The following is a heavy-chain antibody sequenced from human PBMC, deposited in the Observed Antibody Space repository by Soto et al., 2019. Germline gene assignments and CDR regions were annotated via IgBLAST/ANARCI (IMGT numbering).Heavy chain of an antibody. D-gene: IGHD2-15*01. V-gene: IGHV4-59*01. J-gene: IGHJ5*02. CDR3: ARGYCSGGSCWPFDP. CDR2: IYYSGST. CDR1: GGSIGSYY. Sequence: PSEPLSPRWTVSGGSIGSYYWSWIRQPPGKGLEWIGYIYYSGSTNYNPSLKSRVPISVDTSKNQFSLKLSSVTAADTAVYYCARGYCSGGSCWPFDPWGQGNLVTGSS.